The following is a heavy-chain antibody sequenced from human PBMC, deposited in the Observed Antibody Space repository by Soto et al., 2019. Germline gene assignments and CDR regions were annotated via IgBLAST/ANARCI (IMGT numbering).Heavy chain of an antibody. J-gene: IGHJ5*02. CDR3: ARVVGALGHWFDP. D-gene: IGHD1-26*01. CDR1: AHTSPSYD. Sequence: KQRGEAVNVAREASAHTSPSYDKRWVRQAPGQGLEWMGRISAYNGNTNYAQKLQGRVTMTTDTSTSTAYMELRSLRSDDTAVYYCARVVGALGHWFDPWGQGTLVTVSS. V-gene: IGHV1-18*01. CDR2: ISAYNGNT.